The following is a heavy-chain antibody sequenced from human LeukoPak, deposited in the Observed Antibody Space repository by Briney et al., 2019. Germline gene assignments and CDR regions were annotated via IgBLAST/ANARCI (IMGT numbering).Heavy chain of an antibody. CDR1: GFTFSDSA. V-gene: IGHV3-23*01. Sequence: SGGSLRLSCAASGFTFSDSAMTWVRQAPGKGLEWVSLSFSGDSIYYADSVRGRFTISRDSSKDTLYLQMNSLRAEDTAIYYCARDIQLSTWGLGTMVTVSS. D-gene: IGHD5-24*01. J-gene: IGHJ3*01. CDR2: SFSGDSI. CDR3: ARDIQLST.